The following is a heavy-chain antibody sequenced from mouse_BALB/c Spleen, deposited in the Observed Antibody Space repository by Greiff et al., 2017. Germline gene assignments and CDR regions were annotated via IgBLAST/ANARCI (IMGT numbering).Heavy chain of an antibody. Sequence: EVKLMESGPSLVKPSQTLSLTCSVTGDSITSGYWNWIRKFPGNKLEYMGYISYSGSTYYNPSLKSRISITRDTSKNQYYLQLNSVTTEDTATYYCARWGDYGGYFDVWGAGTTVTVSS. CDR1: GDSITSGY. CDR3: ARWGDYGGYFDV. V-gene: IGHV3-8*02. D-gene: IGHD2-4*01. J-gene: IGHJ1*01. CDR2: ISYSGST.